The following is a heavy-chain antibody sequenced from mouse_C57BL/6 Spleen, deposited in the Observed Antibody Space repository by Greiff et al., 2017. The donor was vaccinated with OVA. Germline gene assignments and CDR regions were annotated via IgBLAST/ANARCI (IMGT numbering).Heavy chain of an antibody. V-gene: IGHV5-4*01. J-gene: IGHJ2*01. Sequence: DVHLVESGGGLVKPGGSLKLSCAASGFTFSSYAMSWVRQTPEKRLEWVATISDGGSYTYYPDNVKGRFTISRDNAKNNLYLQMSHLKSEDTAMYYCARAGQLRLPDYFDYWGQGTTLTVSS. CDR2: ISDGGSYT. D-gene: IGHD3-2*02. CDR1: GFTFSSYA. CDR3: ARAGQLRLPDYFDY.